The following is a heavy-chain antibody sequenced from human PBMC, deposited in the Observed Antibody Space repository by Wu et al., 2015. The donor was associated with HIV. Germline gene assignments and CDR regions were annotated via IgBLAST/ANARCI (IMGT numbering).Heavy chain of an antibody. CDR3: AREGELDNWGWNY. J-gene: IGHJ4*02. CDR1: GYTFTGYY. D-gene: IGHD3-16*01. Sequence: QVQLVQSGAEVKKPGASVKVSRKASGYTFTGYYMHWVRQAPGQGLEWMGWINPNSGSTNYAQKFQGRVTMTRDTSISTAYMELSRLRSDDTAVYYCAREGELDNWGWNYWGQGTLVTVSS. V-gene: IGHV1-2*02. CDR2: INPNSGST.